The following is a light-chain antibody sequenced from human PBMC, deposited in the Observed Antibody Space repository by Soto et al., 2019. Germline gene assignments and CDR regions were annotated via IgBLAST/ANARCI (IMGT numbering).Light chain of an antibody. CDR1: QSVDKY. J-gene: IGKJ4*01. V-gene: IGKV3-11*01. Sequence: EIVLTQSPATLSSSPGERATLSCRASQSVDKYLVWYQQKPGQAPRLLIYDASSRATGIPARFSGSGYGTEFALTITSLEPEDFAVYYCQQRTNAPLTCGGRTKLEIK. CDR3: QQRTNAPLT. CDR2: DAS.